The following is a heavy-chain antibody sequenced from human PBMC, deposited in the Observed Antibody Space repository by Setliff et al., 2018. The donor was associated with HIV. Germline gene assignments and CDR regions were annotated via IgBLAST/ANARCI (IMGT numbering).Heavy chain of an antibody. CDR2: VVPTIHEA. J-gene: IGHJ1*01. Sequence: GASVKVSCKASGVTFNYSFITWVRQAPGQGLEWMGGVVPTIHEATYAQKFQGRVTITADGSATTVYMEMSGLTSEDTAIYYCARGADASGYFYREYFQHWGQGTLVTVPS. D-gene: IGHD3-22*01. CDR3: ARGADASGYFYREYFQH. CDR1: GVTFNYSF. V-gene: IGHV1-69*13.